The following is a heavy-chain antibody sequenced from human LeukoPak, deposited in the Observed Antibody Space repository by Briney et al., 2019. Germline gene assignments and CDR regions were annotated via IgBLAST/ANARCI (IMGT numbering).Heavy chain of an antibody. Sequence: PGGSLRLSCAASGFTFSRDYIHWVRQAPGKGLEYVSAFIGKGVKTHYTNSVKGRFTISRDNSKNTVYLQMGSLSTEDTAVYYCARDTNREQDIWGQGTTVTVSS. CDR1: GFTFSRDY. V-gene: IGHV3-64*01. D-gene: IGHD3-3*01. J-gene: IGHJ6*02. CDR2: FIGKGVKT. CDR3: ARDTNREQDI.